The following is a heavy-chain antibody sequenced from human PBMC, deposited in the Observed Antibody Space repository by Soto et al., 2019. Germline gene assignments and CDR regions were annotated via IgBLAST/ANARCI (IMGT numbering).Heavy chain of an antibody. CDR3: ARDTNSIDVVSYNWFDP. CDR2: ISGSGGST. Sequence: PGGSLRLSCAASGFTFSSYAMSWVRQAPGKGLEWVSAISGSGGSTYYADSVKGRFTISRDNAKNSLYLQMNSLRAEDTAVYYCARDTNSIDVVSYNWFDPWGQGTLVTVSS. V-gene: IGHV3-23*01. CDR1: GFTFSSYA. D-gene: IGHD3-3*02. J-gene: IGHJ5*02.